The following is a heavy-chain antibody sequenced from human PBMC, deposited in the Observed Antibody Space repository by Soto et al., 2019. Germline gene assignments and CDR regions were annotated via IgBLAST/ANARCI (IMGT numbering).Heavy chain of an antibody. J-gene: IGHJ4*02. V-gene: IGHV3-53*01. Sequence: EVQLVESGGGLIQPGGSLRLSCAVSGFSISRNYMNWVRQAPGKGLEWVSVVHSGGDTYYADSVKGRFTVSRDNSKNTVNLQMHSLRAEDPAVYYCPRDLFGGAFPDYWGQGTLVTVSS. CDR1: GFSISRNY. D-gene: IGHD3-10*01. CDR2: VHSGGDT. CDR3: PRDLFGGAFPDY.